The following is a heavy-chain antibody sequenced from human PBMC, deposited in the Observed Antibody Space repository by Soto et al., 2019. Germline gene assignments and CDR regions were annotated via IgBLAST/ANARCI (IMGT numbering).Heavy chain of an antibody. V-gene: IGHV1-69*13. CDR2: IIPIFGTA. CDR1: GGTFSSYA. CDR3: ARDRSIVGATTVYYYGMDV. D-gene: IGHD1-26*01. J-gene: IGHJ6*02. Sequence: ASVKVSCKASGGTFSSYAISWVRQAPGQGLEWMGGIIPIFGTANYAQKFQGRVTITADESTSTAYMELSSLRSEDTAVYYCARDRSIVGATTVYYYGMDVRGQGTTVTVSS.